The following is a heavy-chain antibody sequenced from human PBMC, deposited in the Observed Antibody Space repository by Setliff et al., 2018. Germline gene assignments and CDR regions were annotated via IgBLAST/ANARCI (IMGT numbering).Heavy chain of an antibody. CDR3: LRLVRYCTKIACHRTLGEEV. V-gene: IGHV1-18*01. CDR1: GYTLSNSI. D-gene: IGHD2-8*01. CDR2: ISAYNGKT. Sequence: ASVKVSCKASGYTLSNSILSWVRQAPGQGLEWMGWISAYNGKTYFAQKFQDRITMTTDTSTNTGYLELRGLRSDDTAVYYCLRLVRYCTKIACHRTLGEEVWGQGTLVTVSS. J-gene: IGHJ4*02.